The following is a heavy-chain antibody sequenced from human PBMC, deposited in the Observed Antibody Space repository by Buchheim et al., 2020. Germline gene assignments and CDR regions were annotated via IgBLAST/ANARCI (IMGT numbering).Heavy chain of an antibody. Sequence: QVQLVESGGGVVQPGRSLRLSCAASGFTFSSYGMHWVRQAPGKGLEWVAVISYDGSNKYYADSVKGRFTISRDNSKNTLYLQMNSLRAEDTAVYYCARLKEQWLALDYWGQGTL. J-gene: IGHJ4*02. CDR2: ISYDGSNK. CDR3: ARLKEQWLALDY. D-gene: IGHD6-19*01. CDR1: GFTFSSYG. V-gene: IGHV3-30*03.